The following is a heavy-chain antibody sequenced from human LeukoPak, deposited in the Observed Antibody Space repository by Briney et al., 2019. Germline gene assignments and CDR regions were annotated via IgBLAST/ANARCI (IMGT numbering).Heavy chain of an antibody. D-gene: IGHD1-14*01. CDR1: RFTFSTYA. CDR3: ARSGYAGTTANDAFDF. J-gene: IGHJ3*01. V-gene: IGHV3-23*01. Sequence: GGSQTLSCAVSRFTFSTYAMSWVRQATEKGLKWVSALSPSGGITYYEDSVKGRFTISRDNSKNTLYLQMNSLRAEDTAVYYCARSGYAGTTANDAFDFWGQGTMVTVSS. CDR2: LSPSGGIT.